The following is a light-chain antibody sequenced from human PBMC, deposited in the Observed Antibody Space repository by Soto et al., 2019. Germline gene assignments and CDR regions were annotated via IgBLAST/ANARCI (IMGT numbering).Light chain of an antibody. V-gene: IGKV3-11*01. J-gene: IGKJ5*01. CDR3: QQRNVWPPIT. Sequence: VLTQSPATLSLSPGERATLSCRASQSIHTSLAWYQQKPGQPPRLVVYDSTLRANGVPDRFGGSRSGTEFTLTSNNREPEDFAVYYCQQRNVWPPITFGQGTRLEI. CDR1: QSIHTS. CDR2: DST.